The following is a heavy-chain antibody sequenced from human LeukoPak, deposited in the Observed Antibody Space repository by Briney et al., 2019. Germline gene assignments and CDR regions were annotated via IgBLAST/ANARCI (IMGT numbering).Heavy chain of an antibody. CDR3: AKDTAGGMTPERY. D-gene: IGHD1-1*01. V-gene: IGHV3-23*01. Sequence: PGGSLRLSCAASGFTFSSYAMSWVRQAPGKGLEWVSAISGSGGSTYYADSVKGRFTISRDNSKNTLYLQMNSLRAEDAAVYYCAKDTAGGMTPERYWGQGTLVTVSS. J-gene: IGHJ4*02. CDR2: ISGSGGST. CDR1: GFTFSSYA.